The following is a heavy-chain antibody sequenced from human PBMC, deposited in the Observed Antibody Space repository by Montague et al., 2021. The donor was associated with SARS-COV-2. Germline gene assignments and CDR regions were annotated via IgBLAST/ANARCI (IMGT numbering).Heavy chain of an antibody. J-gene: IGHJ3*02. Sequence: SETLSLTCTVSGGSISSSSYYWGWIRQPPGKGLEWIGSIYYSGSTYYNPSLKSRVTISVDTSQNQLSLKLSSVTAADTAVYYCARQENSSGWFKPDAFDIWGQGIMVTVSS. CDR1: GGSISSSSYY. CDR3: ARQENSSGWFKPDAFDI. D-gene: IGHD6-19*01. CDR2: IYYSGST. V-gene: IGHV4-39*01.